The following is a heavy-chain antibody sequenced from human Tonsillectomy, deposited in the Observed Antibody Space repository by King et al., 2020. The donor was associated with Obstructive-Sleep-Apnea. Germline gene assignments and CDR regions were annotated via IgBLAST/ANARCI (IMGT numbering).Heavy chain of an antibody. CDR3: ARDLRVPTRFSSGDPYYYYGLDV. D-gene: IGHD1-26*01. J-gene: IGHJ6*02. CDR1: GGSITSIGYY. CDR2: IYYNGST. V-gene: IGHV4-31*03. Sequence: VQLQESGPGLVKPSQTLSLTCTVSGGSITSIGYYWNWIRQHPGKGLEWIGYIYYNGSTNYNPSLKSRVIISIDTSKRQFSLKLRSVTAADTAVYYCARDLRVPTRFSSGDPYYYYGLDVWGQGTTVTVSS.